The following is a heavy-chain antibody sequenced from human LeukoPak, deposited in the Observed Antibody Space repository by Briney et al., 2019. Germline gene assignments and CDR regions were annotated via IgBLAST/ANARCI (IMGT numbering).Heavy chain of an antibody. CDR3: ARELELNY. CDR2: TSAYNGNT. CDR1: GYTFTSYG. Sequence: ASVTVSCKASGYTFTSYGISWVRQAPGQGLEWMGWTSAYNGNTNYAQKLLGRVTMTTDTSTSTAYMELRSLRSDVTAVYYCARELELNYWGQGTLVTVSS. J-gene: IGHJ4*02. D-gene: IGHD1-7*01. V-gene: IGHV1-18*01.